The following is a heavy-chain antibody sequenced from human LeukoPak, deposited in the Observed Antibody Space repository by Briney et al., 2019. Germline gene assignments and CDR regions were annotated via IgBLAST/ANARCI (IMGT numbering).Heavy chain of an antibody. CDR3: AGASTIFGHFAY. Sequence: SESLSLTCAISGGSISGTPYYWGWIRQPPGKGLEWIGSIYYSGSTYYNPSLKSRLTISVDTSKNQFSLKLSSVTAADTAVYYCAGASTIFGHFAYWGRGTLVTVSS. V-gene: IGHV4-39*07. CDR1: GGSISGTPYY. CDR2: IYYSGST. J-gene: IGHJ4*02. D-gene: IGHD3-3*01.